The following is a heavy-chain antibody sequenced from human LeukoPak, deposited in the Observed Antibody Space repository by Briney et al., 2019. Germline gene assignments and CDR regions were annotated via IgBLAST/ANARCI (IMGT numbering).Heavy chain of an antibody. CDR1: GDSVSSNSAA. Sequence: PSQTLSLTCAISGDSVSSNSAAWNWIRQSPSRGLEWLRRTYYRSKWYNDYAVSVKSRITINPDTSKNQFSLQLNSVTPEDTAVYYCARETSVLLWFGELFANWFDPWGQGTLVTVSS. J-gene: IGHJ5*02. CDR3: ARETSVLLWFGELFANWFDP. D-gene: IGHD3-10*01. CDR2: TYYRSKWYN. V-gene: IGHV6-1*01.